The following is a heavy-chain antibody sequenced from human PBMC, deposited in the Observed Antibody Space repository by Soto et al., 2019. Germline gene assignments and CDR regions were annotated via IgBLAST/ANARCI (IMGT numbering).Heavy chain of an antibody. J-gene: IGHJ4*01. D-gene: IGHD3-16*02. CDR3: AKAHVIVAAGSTLDY. CDR2: LYHGGTT. Sequence: SETLSLTCTVSGYSISSGSYWGWIRQPPGKGPEWIASLYHGGTTFYNPSLKSRVTVSVDKSNNQFSLKLRSVTAADTAVYYCAKAHVIVAAGSTLDYCENGPLVTVCS. CDR1: GYSISSGSY. V-gene: IGHV4-38-2*02.